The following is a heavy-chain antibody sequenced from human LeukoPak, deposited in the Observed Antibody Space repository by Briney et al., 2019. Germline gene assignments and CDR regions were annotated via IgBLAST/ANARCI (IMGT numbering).Heavy chain of an antibody. D-gene: IGHD2-15*01. CDR2: TYRDDSNT. CDR3: ARSTPRGYGAFDI. Sequence: GESLKISCKGLGYTFSDYWIGWVRQMPGKGLEWMGITYRDDSNTKYSPSVQGQVTISADKSISTAYLQWSSLKASDTAMYYCARSTPRGYGAFDIWGRGTRVTVSS. CDR1: GYTFSDYW. J-gene: IGHJ3*02. V-gene: IGHV5-51*01.